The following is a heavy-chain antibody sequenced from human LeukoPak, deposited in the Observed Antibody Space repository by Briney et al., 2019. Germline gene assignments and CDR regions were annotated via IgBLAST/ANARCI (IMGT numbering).Heavy chain of an antibody. CDR3: ARDRVYYYDSSGPTRGMDV. CDR2: INPNSGGT. CDR1: GYTFTEYY. D-gene: IGHD3-22*01. J-gene: IGHJ6*02. Sequence: ASVKVSCKASGYTFTEYYMHGVRQAPGQGLEWMGWINPNSGGTNYAPKFQGRVTRTRDKSISTAYMELSRLGSDDTAVYYCARDRVYYYDSSGPTRGMDVWGQGTPVTVSS. V-gene: IGHV1-2*02.